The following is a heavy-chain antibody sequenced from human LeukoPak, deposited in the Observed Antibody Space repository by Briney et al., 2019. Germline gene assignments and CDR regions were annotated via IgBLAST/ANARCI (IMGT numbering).Heavy chain of an antibody. V-gene: IGHV4-59*01. CDR2: IYYSGST. D-gene: IGHD2-15*01. CDR3: GREVAGTTGWFDG. J-gene: IGHJ5*02. Sequence: PSETLSLTCTVSGGSISGYYWSWIRQPPGKGLEWIGYIYYSGSTNYNPSLKSRVTISVDTSKNQFSLKLSPVTAADSAVYYGGREVAGTTGWFDGWGQGTLVTVSS. CDR1: GGSISGYY.